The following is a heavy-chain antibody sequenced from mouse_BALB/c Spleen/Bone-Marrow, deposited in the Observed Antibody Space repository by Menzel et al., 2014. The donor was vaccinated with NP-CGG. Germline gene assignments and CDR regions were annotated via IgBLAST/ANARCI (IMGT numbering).Heavy chain of an antibody. CDR3: ANYDYGWYFDV. V-gene: IGHV14-3*02. Sequence: EVQLQQSGAELVKPGASVKLSCTASGFNIKDTYMHWVKRRPEQGLEWIGRIDPANGNTEYDPKFQGKATITADTSSNTAYLQLSSLTSEDTAVYYCANYDYGWYFDVWGAGTTVTVSS. CDR2: IDPANGNT. D-gene: IGHD2-4*01. J-gene: IGHJ1*01. CDR1: GFNIKDTY.